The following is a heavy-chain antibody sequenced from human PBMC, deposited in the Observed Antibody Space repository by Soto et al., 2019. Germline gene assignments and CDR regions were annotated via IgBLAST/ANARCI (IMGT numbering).Heavy chain of an antibody. J-gene: IGHJ4*02. CDR2: ISSSSSTI. CDR1: GFTFSSYS. D-gene: IGHD3-22*01. V-gene: IGHV3-48*01. CDR3: ARGKYYYDSSGYVY. Sequence: GGSLRLSCAASGFTFSSYSMNWVCQAPGKGLEWVSYISSSSSTIYYADSVKGRFTISRDNAKNSLYLQMNSLRAEDTAVYYCARGKYYYDSSGYVYWGQGTLVTVSS.